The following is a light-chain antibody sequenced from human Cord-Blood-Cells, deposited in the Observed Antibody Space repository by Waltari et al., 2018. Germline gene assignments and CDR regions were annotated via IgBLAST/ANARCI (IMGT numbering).Light chain of an antibody. Sequence: NFMLTQPHSVSESPGKTVTISCTRSSGRIASNYVQWYQQRPGSAPPTVIYEDNQRPSGVPDRFSGSIDSSSNSASLTISGLKTEDEADYYCQSYDSSNQVFGGGTKLTVL. CDR1: SGRIASNY. J-gene: IGLJ3*02. CDR3: QSYDSSNQV. CDR2: EDN. V-gene: IGLV6-57*03.